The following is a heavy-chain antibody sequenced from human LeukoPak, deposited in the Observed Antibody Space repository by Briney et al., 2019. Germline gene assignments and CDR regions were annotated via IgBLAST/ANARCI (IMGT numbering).Heavy chain of an antibody. CDR1: GDSLTSHF. Sequence: SETLSLTCNVSGDSLTSHFWSWIRQTPGKGLEWIGYVFHSGTTNYSPSLKSRVTISLDTSKKQFYLRLASVTAADTALYYCARRTATVTDAFDIWGRGTMVSVSS. D-gene: IGHD3-10*01. V-gene: IGHV4-59*08. CDR3: ARRTATVTDAFDI. J-gene: IGHJ3*02. CDR2: VFHSGTT.